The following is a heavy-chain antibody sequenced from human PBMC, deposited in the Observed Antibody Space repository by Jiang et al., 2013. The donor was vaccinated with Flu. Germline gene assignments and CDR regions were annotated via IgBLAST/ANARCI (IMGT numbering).Heavy chain of an antibody. CDR3: ATRGDGHSSSSGFADY. Sequence: GSGLVKPSETLSLTCTVSGGSISSSSYYWGWIRQPPGKGLEWIGSIYYSGSTYYNPSLKSRVTISVDTSKNQFSLKLSSVTAADTAVYYCATRGDGHSSSSGFADYWGQGTLVTVSS. J-gene: IGHJ4*02. CDR1: GGSISSSSYY. D-gene: IGHD6-6*01. CDR2: IYYSGST. V-gene: IGHV4-39*07.